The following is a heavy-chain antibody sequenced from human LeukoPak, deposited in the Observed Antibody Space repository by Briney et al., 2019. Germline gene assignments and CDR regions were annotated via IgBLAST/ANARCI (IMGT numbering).Heavy chain of an antibody. CDR2: IYYSGST. V-gene: IGHV4-59*01. CDR1: GGSISSYY. D-gene: IGHD3-3*01. J-gene: IGHJ3*02. CDR3: ARGVNDFTPLNAFDI. Sequence: SETLSLTCTVSGGSISSYYWSWSRQPPGRGLEWIGYIYYSGSTNYNPSLKSRVTISVDTSKNQFSLKLSSVTAADTAVYYCARGVNDFTPLNAFDIWGQGTMVTVSS.